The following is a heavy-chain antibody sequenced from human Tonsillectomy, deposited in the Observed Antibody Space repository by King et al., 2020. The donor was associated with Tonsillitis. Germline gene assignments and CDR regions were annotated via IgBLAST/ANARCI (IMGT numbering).Heavy chain of an antibody. V-gene: IGHV4-39*01. CDR3: ARRGYYDSSGFYYY. Sequence: LQLQESGPGLVKPSETLSLTCTVSGGSISSSSYYWGWIRQPPGKGLEWIGSIYYSGSTSYNPSLTSRVTISVDTSKNQFSLKLSSVTAADTAVYYCARRGYYDSSGFYYYWGQGTLVTVSS. CDR1: GGSISSSSYY. J-gene: IGHJ4*02. D-gene: IGHD3-22*01. CDR2: IYYSGST.